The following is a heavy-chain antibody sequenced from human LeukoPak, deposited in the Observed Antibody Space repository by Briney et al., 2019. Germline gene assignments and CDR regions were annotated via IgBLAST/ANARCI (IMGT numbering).Heavy chain of an antibody. V-gene: IGHV1-8*01. J-gene: IGHJ4*01. CDR1: GYTFRTYD. CDR2: MNPNSGNT. D-gene: IGHD2-2*01. Sequence: ASVKVSCKASGYTFRTYDVAWVRQAPGKGLEWMGWMNPNSGNTGYAQKFKGRVTMTSDASIGSAYMELSSLRSEDTAAYFCARAVRIQLLLEYWGHGTLITVSS. CDR3: ARAVRIQLLLEY.